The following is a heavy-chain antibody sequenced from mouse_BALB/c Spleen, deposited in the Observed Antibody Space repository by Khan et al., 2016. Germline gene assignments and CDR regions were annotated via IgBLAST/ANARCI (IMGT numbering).Heavy chain of an antibody. V-gene: IGHV1S34*01. CDR2: ISCYNGAT. Sequence: LVKTGASVKISCKASGYSFTGYYMHWVKQSHGKSLEWIGYISCYNGATSYNQKFKGKATFPVDTSSSTSYMQFNSRTSEDSAVYYCTRDGSSFPYYFDYWGQGTTLTVSS. J-gene: IGHJ2*01. D-gene: IGHD1-1*01. CDR3: TRDGSSFPYYFDY. CDR1: GYSFTGYY.